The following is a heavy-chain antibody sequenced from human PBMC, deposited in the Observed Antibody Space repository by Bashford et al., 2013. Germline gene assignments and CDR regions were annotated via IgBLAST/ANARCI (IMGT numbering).Heavy chain of an antibody. CDR3: ARDEWEHKGAFDI. CDR2: IIPILGIA. Sequence: WVRQAPGQGLEWMGRIIPILGIANYAQKFQGRVTITADKSTSTAYMELSSLRSEDTAVYYCARDEWEHKGAFDIWGPRDNGHRLL. D-gene: IGHD1-26*01. V-gene: IGHV1-69*04. J-gene: IGHJ3*02.